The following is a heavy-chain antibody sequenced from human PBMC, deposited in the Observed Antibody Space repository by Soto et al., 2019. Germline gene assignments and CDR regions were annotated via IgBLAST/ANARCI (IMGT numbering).Heavy chain of an antibody. J-gene: IGHJ4*02. CDR1: GFTFISYE. Sequence: GSLRLSCAAAGFTFISYEMDCVRQAPGKGLEWVSYITSSGSTIYYADSVKGRFTISRDNAKNSLYLQMNSLRAEDTAVYYCARVTIEASGLDYWGQGTLVTVSS. D-gene: IGHD6-13*01. CDR2: ITSSGSTI. CDR3: ARVTIEASGLDY. V-gene: IGHV3-48*03.